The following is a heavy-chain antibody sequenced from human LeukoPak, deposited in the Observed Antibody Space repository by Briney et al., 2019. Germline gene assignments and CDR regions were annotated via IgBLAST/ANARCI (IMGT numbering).Heavy chain of an antibody. CDR1: GFTVSSNY. V-gene: IGHV3-66*02. D-gene: IGHD3-3*01. J-gene: IGHJ4*02. Sequence: PGGSLRLSCAASGFTVSSNYMSWVRQAPRKGLEWVSVIYSGGSTYYADSVKGRFTISRDNSKNTLYLQMNSLRAEDTAVYYCARDAATIFGVVGYFDYWGQGTLVTVSS. CDR3: ARDAATIFGVVGYFDY. CDR2: IYSGGST.